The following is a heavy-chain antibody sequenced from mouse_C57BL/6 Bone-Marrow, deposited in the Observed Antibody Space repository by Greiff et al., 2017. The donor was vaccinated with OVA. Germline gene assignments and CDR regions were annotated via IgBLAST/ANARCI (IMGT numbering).Heavy chain of an antibody. CDR3: ARGPRQLRRAWFAY. V-gene: IGHV1-81*01. CDR1: GYTFTSYG. Sequence: VKLQQSGAELARPGASVKLSCKASGYTFTSYGISWVKQRTGQGLEWIGEIYPRSGNTYYNEKFKGKATLTADKSSSTAYMELRSLTSEDSAVYFCARGPRQLRRAWFAYWGQGTLVTVSA. J-gene: IGHJ3*01. D-gene: IGHD3-2*02. CDR2: IYPRSGNT.